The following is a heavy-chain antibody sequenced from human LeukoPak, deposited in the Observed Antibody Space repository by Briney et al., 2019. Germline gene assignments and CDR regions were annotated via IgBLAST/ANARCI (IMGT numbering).Heavy chain of an antibody. CDR1: GDSVSSNSAA. V-gene: IGHV6-1*01. CDR3: AGGSLGGLGS. J-gene: IGHJ5*02. Sequence: SQTFSLTCAISGDSVSSNSAAWNWIRQSPSRGLEWLGRTYYRSKWHNDYAVSVKSRITINPETSKNQFSLHLNSVAPEDTAVYYCAGGSLGGLGSWGQGTLVTVSS. CDR2: TYYRSKWHN. D-gene: IGHD1-26*01.